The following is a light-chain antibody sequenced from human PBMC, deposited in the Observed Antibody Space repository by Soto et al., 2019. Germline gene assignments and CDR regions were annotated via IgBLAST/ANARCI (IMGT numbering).Light chain of an antibody. J-gene: IGKJ1*01. CDR2: GAS. Sequence: EIVLTQSPGTLSLSPGERATLSCRASQSVSSSYLAWYQQKPGQAPRLLIYGASSRATGIPDRFSGSGSGTDFTLTISRLEPEDSAVYYCQQYAGSRTFGQGTKVDIK. V-gene: IGKV3-20*01. CDR3: QQYAGSRT. CDR1: QSVSSSY.